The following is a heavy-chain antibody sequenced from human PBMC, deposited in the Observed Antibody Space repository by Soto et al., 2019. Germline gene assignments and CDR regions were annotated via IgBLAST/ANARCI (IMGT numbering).Heavy chain of an antibody. CDR3: ARIGYSSGWFNWFDP. J-gene: IGHJ5*02. V-gene: IGHV4-31*03. Sequence: SETLSLTCTVSGGSISSGGYYWSWIRQHPGKGLEWIGYIYYSGSTYYNPSLKSRVTISVDTSKNQFSLKLSSVTAADTAVYYCARIGYSSGWFNWFDPWGQGTLVTVSS. D-gene: IGHD6-19*01. CDR1: GGSISSGGYY. CDR2: IYYSGST.